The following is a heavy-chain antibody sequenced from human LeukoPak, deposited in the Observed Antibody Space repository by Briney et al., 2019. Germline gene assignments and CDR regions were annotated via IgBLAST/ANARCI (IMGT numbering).Heavy chain of an antibody. CDR1: GFTLSSYA. V-gene: IGHV3-23*01. J-gene: IGHJ3*02. CDR2: ISGGGGST. Sequence: GGSLRLSCAASGFTLSSYAMSWVRQAPGKGLEWVSVISGGGGSTYYAGSVKGRFTISRDNSKNTLYLQMNSLRADDTAVYYCARGLGGRKSVAIGGQGTMVPVSS. D-gene: IGHD5-12*01. CDR3: ARGLGGRKSVAI.